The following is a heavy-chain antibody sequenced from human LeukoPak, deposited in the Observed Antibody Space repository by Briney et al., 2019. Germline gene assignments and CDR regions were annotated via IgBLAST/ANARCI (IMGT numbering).Heavy chain of an antibody. CDR1: GGSISSYY. V-gene: IGHV4-59*08. Sequence: PSETLSLTCTVSGGSISSYYWSWIRQPPGKGLEWIGYIYYSGSTNYNPSLKSRVTISVDTSKNQFSLKLSSVTAADTAVYYCARSPGTRTVVTDHIYGMDVRGQGTTVTVSS. D-gene: IGHD1-1*01. CDR2: IYYSGST. CDR3: ARSPGTRTVVTDHIYGMDV. J-gene: IGHJ6*02.